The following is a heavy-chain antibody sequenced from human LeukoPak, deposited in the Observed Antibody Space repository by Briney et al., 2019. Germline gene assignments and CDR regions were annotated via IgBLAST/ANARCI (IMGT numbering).Heavy chain of an antibody. Sequence: SETLSLTCTVSGGSISSYYWTWIRQPPEKGLEWIGYIYYNGSTNYNPSLKSRVTISVDTSKNQFSLKLSSVTAADTAVYYCARQSRGIAVAGLDRWGQGTLVTVSS. J-gene: IGHJ5*02. V-gene: IGHV4-59*08. CDR2: IYYNGST. CDR1: GGSISSYY. CDR3: ARQSRGIAVAGLDR. D-gene: IGHD6-19*01.